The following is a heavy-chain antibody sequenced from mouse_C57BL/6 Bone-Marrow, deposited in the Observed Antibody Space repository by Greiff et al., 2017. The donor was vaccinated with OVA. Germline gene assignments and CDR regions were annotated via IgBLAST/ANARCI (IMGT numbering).Heavy chain of an antibody. CDR2: ISSGGSYT. V-gene: IGHV5-6*02. Sequence: EVKLVESGGDLVKPGGSLKLSCAASGFTFSSYGMSWVRQTPDKRLEWVATISSGGSYTYYPDSVKGRFTISRDNAKSTLYLQMSSLKSEDTAMYYCARHVWLLAWFAYWGQGTLVTVSA. J-gene: IGHJ3*01. CDR1: GFTFSSYG. D-gene: IGHD2-3*01. CDR3: ARHVWLLAWFAY.